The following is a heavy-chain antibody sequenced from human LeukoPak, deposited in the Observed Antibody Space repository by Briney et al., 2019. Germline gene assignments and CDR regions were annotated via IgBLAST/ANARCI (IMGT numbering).Heavy chain of an antibody. CDR3: ARESKAGYYLYFDY. D-gene: IGHD3-22*01. CDR2: ISCDGSNK. Sequence: GGSLRLSCAASGFTFSSYAMHWVRQAPGKGLEWVAVISCDGSNKYYADSVKGRFTISRDNSKNTLYLQMNSLRAEDTAVYYCARESKAGYYLYFDYWGQGTLVTVSS. CDR1: GFTFSSYA. V-gene: IGHV3-30-3*01. J-gene: IGHJ4*02.